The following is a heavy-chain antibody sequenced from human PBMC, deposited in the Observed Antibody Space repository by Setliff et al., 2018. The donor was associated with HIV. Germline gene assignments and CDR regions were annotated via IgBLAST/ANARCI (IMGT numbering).Heavy chain of an antibody. CDR1: DGSSSGYS. CDR3: ARAVCPSLNCYSFFNY. CDR2: VSRGGST. J-gene: IGHJ4*01. D-gene: IGHD2-15*01. V-gene: IGHV4-34*01. Sequence: PSETLSLTCGVDDGSSSGYSWSWIRQSPGKGLEWIGEVSRGGSTTYNPSLTGRVSVSVDTPKSQFSLKLTNVTAADAAVYYCARAVCPSLNCYSFFNYWGHGSLVTVSS.